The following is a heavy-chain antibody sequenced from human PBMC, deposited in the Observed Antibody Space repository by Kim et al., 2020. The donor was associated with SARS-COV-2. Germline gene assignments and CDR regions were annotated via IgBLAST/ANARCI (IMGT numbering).Heavy chain of an antibody. V-gene: IGHV3-20*03. D-gene: IGHD3-10*01. Sequence: DSVKGRFTISRDNAKNSLYLQMNSLRAEDTALYYCARGTGASGTYYGMGVWGQGTTVTVSS. J-gene: IGHJ6*02. CDR3: ARGTGASGTYYGMGV.